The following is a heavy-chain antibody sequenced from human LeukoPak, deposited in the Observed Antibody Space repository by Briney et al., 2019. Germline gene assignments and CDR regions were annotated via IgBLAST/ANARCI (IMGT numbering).Heavy chain of an antibody. CDR2: ISGSGGST. J-gene: IGHJ4*02. D-gene: IGHD2-2*01. CDR1: GFTFSNAW. Sequence: PGGSLRLSCAASGFTFSNAWMSWVRQAPGKGLEWVSAISGSGGSTYYADSVKGRFTISRDNSKNTLYLQMDSLRAEDTAVYYCAKVTSDGYCSSTSCQSAVDYWGQGTLVTVSS. V-gene: IGHV3-23*01. CDR3: AKVTSDGYCSSTSCQSAVDY.